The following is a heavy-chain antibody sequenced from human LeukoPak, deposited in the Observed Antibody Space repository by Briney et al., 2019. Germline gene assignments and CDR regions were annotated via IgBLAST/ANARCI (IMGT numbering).Heavy chain of an antibody. CDR1: GFTFSSYA. J-gene: IGHJ6*03. Sequence: GGSLRLSCAAPGFTFSSYAMHWVRQAPGKGLEWVAVISYDGSNKYYADSVKGRFTISRDNSKNTLYLQMNSLRAEDTAVYYCARDSAPVSHYMDVWGKGTTVTVSS. CDR2: ISYDGSNK. D-gene: IGHD2-8*01. CDR3: ARDSAPVSHYMDV. V-gene: IGHV3-30*01.